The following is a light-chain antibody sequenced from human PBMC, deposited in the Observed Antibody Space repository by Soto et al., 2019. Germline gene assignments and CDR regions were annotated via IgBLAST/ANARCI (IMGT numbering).Light chain of an antibody. CDR2: DVR. J-gene: IGLJ1*01. V-gene: IGLV2-14*01. Sequence: QSALTQPASVSGSPGQAITISCTGTSSDVGGYTYVSWYQQHPGKAPKFIIYDVRNRPSGVSNRFSGSKSGNTASLTISGLQAEDEADYYCSSYTTSNTRQIVFGTGTKVTVL. CDR3: SSYTTSNTRQIV. CDR1: SSDVGGYTY.